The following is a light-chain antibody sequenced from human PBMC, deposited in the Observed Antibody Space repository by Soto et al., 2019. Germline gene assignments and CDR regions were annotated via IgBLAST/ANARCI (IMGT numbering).Light chain of an antibody. CDR2: DVS. V-gene: IGKV3-11*01. CDR1: QSVSSY. J-gene: IGKJ4*01. Sequence: EIVLTQSPATLSLSPGERATLSCRASQSVSSYLAWYQQKPGQAPRLLIYDVSNRATGTPARFSGSGSGTEFTLTISSLEPEDFAVYYCQHRSSWPLTFGGGTKVEIK. CDR3: QHRSSWPLT.